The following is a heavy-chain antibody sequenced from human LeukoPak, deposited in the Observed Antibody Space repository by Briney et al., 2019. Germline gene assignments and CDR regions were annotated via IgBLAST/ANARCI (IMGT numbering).Heavy chain of an antibody. D-gene: IGHD6-13*01. CDR3: AKEFSQQLVRDYYYYYGMDV. J-gene: IGHJ6*02. V-gene: IGHV3-7*01. CDR1: GFTFSGFW. CDR2: IKQDESEK. Sequence: GGSLRLSCVASGFTFSGFWMTWVRQAPGKGLECVANIKQDESEKYYVDSVKGRFTISRDNSKNTLYLQMNSLRAEDTAVYYCAKEFSQQLVRDYYYYYGMDVWGQGTTVTVSS.